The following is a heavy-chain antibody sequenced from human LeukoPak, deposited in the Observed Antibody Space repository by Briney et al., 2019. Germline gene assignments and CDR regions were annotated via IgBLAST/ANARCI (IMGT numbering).Heavy chain of an antibody. Sequence: GGPLRLSCAASGFTVSSNYMSWVRQAPGKGLEWDSVIYSGGSTYYADSVKGRFTISRDNSKNTLYLQMNSLRAEDTAVYYRASLDHYDFWSGYYFYFDYWGQGTLVTVSS. CDR2: IYSGGST. CDR3: ASLDHYDFWSGYYFYFDY. D-gene: IGHD3-3*01. V-gene: IGHV3-66*02. CDR1: GFTVSSNY. J-gene: IGHJ4*02.